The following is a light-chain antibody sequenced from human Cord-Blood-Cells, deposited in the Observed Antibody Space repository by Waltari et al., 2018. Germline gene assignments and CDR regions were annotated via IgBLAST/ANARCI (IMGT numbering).Light chain of an antibody. J-gene: IGKJ1*01. Sequence: EIVMTQSPATLSVSPGERATLSCRASQRVSSNLAWSQQNPGQAPRLRIYGAPTRATGIPARFSGSGSGTEFTLTISSLQSEDFAVYYCQQYKNWPPWTFGQGTKVEIK. CDR2: GAP. V-gene: IGKV3-15*01. CDR3: QQYKNWPPWT. CDR1: QRVSSN.